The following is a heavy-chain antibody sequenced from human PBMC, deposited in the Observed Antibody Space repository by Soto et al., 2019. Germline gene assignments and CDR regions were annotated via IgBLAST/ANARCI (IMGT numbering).Heavy chain of an antibody. V-gene: IGHV4-34*01. CDR3: ARGGYSGYIH. D-gene: IGHD5-12*01. CDR1: GGSFSGYY. J-gene: IGHJ4*02. Sequence: QVQLQQWGAGLLKPSETLSLTCAVYGGSFSGYYWSWIRQPPGKGLEWIGEINHSGSSNYNPSLKSRVTISVDRSKNQFSLKLSSVTAADTAVYSCARGGYSGYIHWGQGTLVTVSS. CDR2: INHSGSS.